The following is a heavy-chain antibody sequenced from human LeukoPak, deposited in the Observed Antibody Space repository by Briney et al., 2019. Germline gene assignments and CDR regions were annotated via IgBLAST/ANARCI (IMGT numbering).Heavy chain of an antibody. CDR2: ISSSSSYI. CDR3: ARGYDFWSGYLNWFDP. J-gene: IGHJ5*02. D-gene: IGHD3-3*01. V-gene: IGHV3-21*01. CDR1: GFTFSSYS. Sequence: GGSLRLSCAASGFTFSSYSMNWVRQAPGKGLEWVSTISSSSSYIYYADSVKGRFTISRDNAKNTLYLQMNSLRAEDTAVYYCARGYDFWSGYLNWFDPWGQGTLVTVSS.